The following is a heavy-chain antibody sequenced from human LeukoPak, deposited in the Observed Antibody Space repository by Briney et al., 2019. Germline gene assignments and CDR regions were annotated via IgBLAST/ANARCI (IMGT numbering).Heavy chain of an antibody. V-gene: IGHV1-18*01. CDR2: ISAYNGNR. CDR1: GYTFTSHG. CDR3: ARDSSITMVRGVIAMYNWFDP. Sequence: ASVKVSCKASGYTFTSHGISWVRQAPGQGLEWMGWISAYNGNRKYAQKLQGRVTMTTDTSTSTAYMELRSLRSDDTAVYYCARDSSITMVRGVIAMYNWFDPWGQGTLVTVSS. J-gene: IGHJ5*02. D-gene: IGHD3-10*01.